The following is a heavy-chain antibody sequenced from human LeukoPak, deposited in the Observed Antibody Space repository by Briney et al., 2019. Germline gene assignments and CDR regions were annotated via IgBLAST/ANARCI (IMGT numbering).Heavy chain of an antibody. J-gene: IGHJ5*02. D-gene: IGHD5-18*01. CDR2: MNPNSGNT. Sequence: VKVSCKASGYTFTSYDINWVRQATGQGLEWMGWMNPNSGNTGYAQKFQGRVTMTRNTSISTAYMELSSLRSEDTAVYYCARERGSDTAMPVVDWFDPWGQGTLVTVSS. CDR3: ARERGSDTAMPVVDWFDP. CDR1: GYTFTSYD. V-gene: IGHV1-8*01.